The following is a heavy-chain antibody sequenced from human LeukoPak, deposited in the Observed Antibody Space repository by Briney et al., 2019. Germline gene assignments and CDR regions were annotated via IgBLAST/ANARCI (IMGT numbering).Heavy chain of an antibody. J-gene: IGHJ4*02. CDR2: IYYSGST. Sequence: SETLSLTCTVSGGSISSGGYYWSWIRQHPGKGLEWIGYIYYSGSTYYNPSLKSRVTISVDTSKNQFSLKLSSVTAADTAVYYCAGGSGTYNDYWGQGTLVTVSS. D-gene: IGHD3-10*01. V-gene: IGHV4-31*03. CDR3: AGGSGTYNDY. CDR1: GGSISSGGYY.